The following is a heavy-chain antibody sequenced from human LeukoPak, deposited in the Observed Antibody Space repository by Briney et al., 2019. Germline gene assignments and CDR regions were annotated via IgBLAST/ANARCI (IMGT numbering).Heavy chain of an antibody. CDR1: GYTFTSYG. Sequence: ASVKVSCKASGYTFTSYGISWVRQAPGQGLEWMGWISAYNGNTNYAQKLQGRVTMTTDTSTSTAYMELRSLRSDDTAVYYCARANAVAVAGMQDYWGQGTLVTVSS. CDR2: ISAYNGNT. D-gene: IGHD6-19*01. CDR3: ARANAVAVAGMQDY. J-gene: IGHJ4*02. V-gene: IGHV1-18*01.